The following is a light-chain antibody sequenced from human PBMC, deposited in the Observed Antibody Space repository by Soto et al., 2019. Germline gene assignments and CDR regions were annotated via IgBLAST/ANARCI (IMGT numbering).Light chain of an antibody. V-gene: IGLV1-40*01. Sequence: QSVLTQPPSVSGAPGQRVTISCTGSSSNIGAGYDVHWCQQLPGTAPKLLIYRNTNRPSGVPDRFSGSRSGTSASLAITGLQAEDEADYYCQSYDSSLSGSRVFGTGTKVTVL. CDR2: RNT. CDR3: QSYDSSLSGSRV. J-gene: IGLJ1*01. CDR1: SSNIGAGYD.